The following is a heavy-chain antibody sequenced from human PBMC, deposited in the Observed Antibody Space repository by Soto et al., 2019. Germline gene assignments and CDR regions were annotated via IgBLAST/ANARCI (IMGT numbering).Heavy chain of an antibody. CDR3: ARVSYYYDVSGYYADS. CDR1: GFTFSSFF. D-gene: IGHD3-22*01. J-gene: IGHJ4*02. CDR2: IGANGGGT. V-gene: IGHV3-23*01. Sequence: GGSLRLSCAASGFTFSSFFMSWVRQAPGKGLDWVSGIGANGGGTYYADSVKGRFIISRDNSKNTLYLQMNSLRGEDTAVYYCARVSYYYDVSGYYADSWGQGTLVTVS.